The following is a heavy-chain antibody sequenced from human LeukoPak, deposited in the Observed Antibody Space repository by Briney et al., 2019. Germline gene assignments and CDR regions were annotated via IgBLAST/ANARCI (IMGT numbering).Heavy chain of an antibody. D-gene: IGHD3-10*01. J-gene: IGHJ4*02. CDR2: ISSSGSTI. CDR3: ARDGFKTSGRGVIIEYYFDY. CDR1: GFTFSSYS. V-gene: IGHV3-48*04. Sequence: PGGSLRLSCAASGFTFSSYSMNWVRQAPGKGLEWVSYISSSGSTIYYADSVKGRFTISRDNAKNSLYLQMNSLRAEDTAVYYCARDGFKTSGRGVIIEYYFDYWGQGTLVTVSS.